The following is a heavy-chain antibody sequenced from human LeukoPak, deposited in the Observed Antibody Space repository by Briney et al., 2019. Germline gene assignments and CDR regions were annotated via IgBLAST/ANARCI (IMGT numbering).Heavy chain of an antibody. Sequence: PSETLSLTCTVSGGSISDDYWSWLRQPPGEGLEWIGEIYHSGSTNYNPSLKSRVTISVDKSKNQFSLKLSSVTAADTAVYYCARGTVTTKEPFDLWGRGTLVTVSS. V-gene: IGHV4-59*12. CDR2: IYHSGST. J-gene: IGHJ2*01. CDR1: GGSISDDY. CDR3: ARGTVTTKEPFDL. D-gene: IGHD4-17*01.